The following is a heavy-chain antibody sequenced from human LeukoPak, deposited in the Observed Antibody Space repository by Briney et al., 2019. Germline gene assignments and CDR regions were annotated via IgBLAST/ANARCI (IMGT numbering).Heavy chain of an antibody. CDR1: GGTFSSYA. CDR2: IIPIFGTA. D-gene: IGHD6-6*01. Sequence: GASVKVSCKASGGTFSSYAISWVRQAPGQGLEWMGGIIPIFGTANYAQKFQGRVTITADKSTSTAYMELSSLRSEDTAVYYCARVGGLAARRDTEGFDPWGQGTLVTVSS. V-gene: IGHV1-69*06. CDR3: ARVGGLAARRDTEGFDP. J-gene: IGHJ5*02.